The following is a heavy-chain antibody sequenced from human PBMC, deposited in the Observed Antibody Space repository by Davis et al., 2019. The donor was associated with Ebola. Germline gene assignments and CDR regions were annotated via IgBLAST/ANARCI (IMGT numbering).Heavy chain of an antibody. Sequence: GESLKISCKDSENSFTSYWIGWVRQMPGKGLEWMGIIYTGDSDTRYSPSFRGQVTISADKSTRTAYLQWGSLKASDTAMYYCARTPSVLVPAATNNWFDPWGQGTLVTVSS. J-gene: IGHJ5*02. V-gene: IGHV5-51*01. CDR1: ENSFTSYW. CDR2: IYTGDSDT. D-gene: IGHD2-2*01. CDR3: ARTPSVLVPAATNNWFDP.